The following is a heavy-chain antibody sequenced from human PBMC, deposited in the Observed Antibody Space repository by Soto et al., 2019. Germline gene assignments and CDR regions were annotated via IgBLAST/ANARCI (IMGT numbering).Heavy chain of an antibody. V-gene: IGHV3-15*07. CDR3: TTGRDDLLY. D-gene: IGHD1-26*01. Sequence: EVQLVESGGGLVKPGGSLRLSCAVSGFTFDKVWMNWVRQAPGKGLEWVGRIKSKTDGGTTDYAAPVKGRFTXXXXDSKNMLYLQMNSLKTEDTGMYFCTTGRDDLLYWGQGTLVTVSS. J-gene: IGHJ4*02. CDR1: GFTFDKVW. CDR2: IKSKTDGGTT.